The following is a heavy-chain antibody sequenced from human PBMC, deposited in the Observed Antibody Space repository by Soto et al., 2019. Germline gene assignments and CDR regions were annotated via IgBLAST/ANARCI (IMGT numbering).Heavy chain of an antibody. CDR2: IYYSGST. CDR3: ARVSSGWWYFAY. Sequence: QVQLQESGPGLVKPSETLSLTCTVSGGSISSYYWSWIRQPPGKGLEWIGYIYYSGSTNYNPSLKSXXTISVNTSKNQVSLKLTSVTAADTAVYYCARVSSGWWYFAYWGQGTLVTVSS. V-gene: IGHV4-59*01. CDR1: GGSISSYY. J-gene: IGHJ4*02. D-gene: IGHD6-19*01.